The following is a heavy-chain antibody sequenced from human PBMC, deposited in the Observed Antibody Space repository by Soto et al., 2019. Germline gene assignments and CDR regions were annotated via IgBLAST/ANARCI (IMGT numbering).Heavy chain of an antibody. CDR2: ISNDGTNK. V-gene: IGHV3-30*03. CDR3: ADPGSTELDV. J-gene: IGHJ6*02. CDR1: GFTFSSYG. D-gene: IGHD3-10*01. Sequence: GGSLRRSCAASGFTFSSYGMHWVRQVSGKGLEWVAVISNDGTNKYYAASVKGRFTISRDNSKNMLYLQMNSLRPEDTGVYYCADPGSTELDVWGQGTTVTVSS.